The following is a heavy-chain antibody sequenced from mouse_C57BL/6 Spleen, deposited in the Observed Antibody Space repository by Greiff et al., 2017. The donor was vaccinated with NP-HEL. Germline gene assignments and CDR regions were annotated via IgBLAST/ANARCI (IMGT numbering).Heavy chain of an antibody. V-gene: IGHV5-4*01. Sequence: EVKLVESGGGLVKPGGSLKLSCAASGFTFSSYAMSWVRQTPEKRLEWVATISDGGSYTYYPDNVKGRFTISRDNAKNNLYLQMSHLKSEDTAMYYCARDKGPSSYYGPERYAMDYWGQGTSVTVSS. J-gene: IGHJ4*01. CDR1: GFTFSSYA. CDR2: ISDGGSYT. D-gene: IGHD1-1*02. CDR3: ARDKGPSSYYGPERYAMDY.